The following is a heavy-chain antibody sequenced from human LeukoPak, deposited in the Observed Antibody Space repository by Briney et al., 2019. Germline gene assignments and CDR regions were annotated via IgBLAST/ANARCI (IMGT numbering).Heavy chain of an antibody. J-gene: IGHJ3*02. V-gene: IGHV4-59*12. CDR2: LYYTGIT. D-gene: IGHD5-18*01. Sequence: SETLSLTCTVSGGSIDNFYWSWIRQSPGKGLEWIGYLYYTGITNSNPSLRRRVTISLDRSKNQFSLNPKSVTAADTAVYYCARERSSYGAFEIWGQGTMVTVSS. CDR3: ARERSSYGAFEI. CDR1: GGSIDNFY.